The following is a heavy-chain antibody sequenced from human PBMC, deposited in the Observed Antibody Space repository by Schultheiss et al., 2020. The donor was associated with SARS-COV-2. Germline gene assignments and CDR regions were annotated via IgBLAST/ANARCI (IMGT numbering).Heavy chain of an antibody. J-gene: IGHJ6*02. V-gene: IGHV3-21*01. Sequence: GGSLRLSCAASGFTFSSYWMSWVRQAPGKGLEWVSSISSSSTYIYYADSVKGRFSISRDNAKNSVYLQMNSLRAEDTAVYYCLYGMDVWGQGTTVTVSS. CDR2: ISSSSTYI. CDR1: GFTFSSYW. CDR3: LYGMDV.